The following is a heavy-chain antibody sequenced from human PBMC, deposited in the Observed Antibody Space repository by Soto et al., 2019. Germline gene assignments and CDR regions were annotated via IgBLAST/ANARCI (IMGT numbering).Heavy chain of an antibody. CDR1: GFIFSNYG. D-gene: IGHD2-15*01. CDR2: ISFDAKNR. Sequence: QVQLVESGGGVVQPGKSLGLSCAASGFIFSNYGMHWVRQAPGKGLEWVALISFDAKNRNYADSVKGRFTIYRDNPKNTLYLEMNSLRPEDTAFYYCAKRGGVVGGSEHPFFEYWGQGTLVTVSS. J-gene: IGHJ4*02. V-gene: IGHV3-30*18. CDR3: AKRGGVVGGSEHPFFEY.